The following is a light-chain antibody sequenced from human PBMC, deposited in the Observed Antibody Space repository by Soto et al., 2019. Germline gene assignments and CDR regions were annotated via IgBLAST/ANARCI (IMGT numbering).Light chain of an antibody. CDR1: SSDVGGYNY. Sequence: QSALTQPPSASESHGQSVTISCTGTSSDVGGYNYVSWYQQYPGRAPKLMIYEVTKRPSGVPDRFSGSKSGNTASLTVSGLQAEDEADYYCSSYAASNNFYFVFGGGTKLTVL. CDR3: SSYAASNNFYFV. J-gene: IGLJ3*02. V-gene: IGLV2-8*01. CDR2: EVT.